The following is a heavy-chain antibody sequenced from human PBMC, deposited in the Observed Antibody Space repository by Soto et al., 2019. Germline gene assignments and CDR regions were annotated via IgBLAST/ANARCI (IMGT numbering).Heavy chain of an antibody. V-gene: IGHV1-69*13. CDR2: IIPIFGTA. CDR3: ARVPGSEDAFDI. CDR1: GGTFSIYA. D-gene: IGHD3-10*01. Sequence: SVKVSGKASGGTFSIYAISCVVQAPGQGLEWMGGIIPIFGTANYAQKFQGRVTITADESTSTAYMELSSLRSEDTAVYYCARVPGSEDAFDIWGQGTMVTVSS. J-gene: IGHJ3*02.